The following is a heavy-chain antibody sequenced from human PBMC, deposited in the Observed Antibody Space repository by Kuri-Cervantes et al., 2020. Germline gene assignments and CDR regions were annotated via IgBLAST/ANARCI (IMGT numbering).Heavy chain of an antibody. CDR1: GCTFTSYD. CDR3: ARGGYSSGWSHFDY. J-gene: IGHJ4*02. V-gene: IGHV1-8*01. CDR2: MNPNSGNT. D-gene: IGHD6-19*01. Sequence: ASVKVSCKASGCTFTSYDINWVRQATGQGLEWMGWMNPNSGNTGYAQKFQGRVTMTKNTSISTAYMELSSLRSEDTAVYYCARGGYSSGWSHFDYWGQGTLVTVSS.